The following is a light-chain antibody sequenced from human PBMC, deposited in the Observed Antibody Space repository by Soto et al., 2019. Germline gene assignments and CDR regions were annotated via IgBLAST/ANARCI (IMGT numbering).Light chain of an antibody. V-gene: IGKV1-5*01. CDR2: DAS. CDR1: QSISSW. Sequence: DIQMTQSPSTLSASVGDRVTTTCRASQSISSWLAWYQQKPGKAPKLLIYDASSLESGVPSRFSGSGSGTEFTLTISSLQPDDFATYYCQQYNIYPWTFGQGTKVDIK. CDR3: QQYNIYPWT. J-gene: IGKJ1*01.